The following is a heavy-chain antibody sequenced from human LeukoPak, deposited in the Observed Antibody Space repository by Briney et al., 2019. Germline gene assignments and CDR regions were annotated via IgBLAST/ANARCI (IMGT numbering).Heavy chain of an antibody. J-gene: IGHJ4*02. CDR3: ARHAGGIAATGTRPFDY. V-gene: IGHV4-39*01. CDR1: GDSIRSGTYS. D-gene: IGHD6-25*01. Sequence: SETLSLTCSVSGDSIRSGTYSWGWIRQPPGKGLEWSGSISYTGSTYYNPSLNSRVTISVDTSKNQFPLKMSSVTAADTAFYYCARHAGGIAATGTRPFDYWGQGTLVTVSS. CDR2: ISYTGST.